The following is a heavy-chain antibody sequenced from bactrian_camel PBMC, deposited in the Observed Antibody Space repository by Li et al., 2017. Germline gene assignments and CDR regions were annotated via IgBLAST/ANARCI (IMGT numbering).Heavy chain of an antibody. CDR3: AAEEFRCCVGGGYCYGIVVDYGY. V-gene: IGHV3S53*01. J-gene: IGHJ4*01. CDR1: NSKVSRMYY. D-gene: IGHD2*01. Sequence: HVQLVESGGGSVQAGGSLRLSCAISNSKVSRMYYMGWFRQAPGKEREIVAAIDIFGRTTHAASVKGRYTISKDNAKNSMYLQMNSLKPEDTAMYYCAAEEFRCCVGGGYCYGIVVDYGYRTRGTQVTVS. CDR2: IDIFGRT.